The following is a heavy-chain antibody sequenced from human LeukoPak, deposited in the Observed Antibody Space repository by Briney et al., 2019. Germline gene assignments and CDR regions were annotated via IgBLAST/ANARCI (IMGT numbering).Heavy chain of an antibody. CDR1: GFTFSSYA. D-gene: IGHD2-2*01. CDR2: ISGSGGST. J-gene: IGHJ6*03. CDR3: AKEAFLYQLPQYYYYYMDV. Sequence: PGGSLRLSCAASGFTFSSYAMSWVRQAPGEGLEWVSAISGSGGSTYYADSVKGRFTISRDNSKNTLYLQMNSLRAEDTAVYYCAKEAFLYQLPQYYYYYMDVWGKGTTVTISS. V-gene: IGHV3-23*01.